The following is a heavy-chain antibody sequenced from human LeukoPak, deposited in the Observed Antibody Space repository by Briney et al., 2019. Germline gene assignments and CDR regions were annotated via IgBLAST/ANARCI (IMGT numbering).Heavy chain of an antibody. J-gene: IGHJ4*02. Sequence: PGRSLRLSCAASGFTFSSYAMHWVRQAPGKGLEWGAVISYDGSNKYYADSVKGRFTISRDNSKNTLYLQMNSLRAEDTAVYYCARDSQSNPEYYFDYWGQGTLVTVSS. CDR3: ARDSQSNPEYYFDY. D-gene: IGHD4-11*01. CDR1: GFTFSSYA. CDR2: ISYDGSNK. V-gene: IGHV3-30*04.